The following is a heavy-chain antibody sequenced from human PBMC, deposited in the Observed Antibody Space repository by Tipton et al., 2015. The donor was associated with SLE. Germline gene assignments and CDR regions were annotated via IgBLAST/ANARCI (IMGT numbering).Heavy chain of an antibody. Sequence: TLSLTCTVSGGSITSSSYFWGWIRQSPGKGLEWIGNINTGGGTYRNPSLMSRVTISVDTSKTQFSLKLTSVTAADTAMYYCARDGGHTYLLGSFDYWGQGTPVNVS. CDR1: GGSITSSSYF. V-gene: IGHV4-39*07. CDR2: INTGGGT. D-gene: IGHD3-16*01. CDR3: ARDGGHTYLLGSFDY. J-gene: IGHJ4*02.